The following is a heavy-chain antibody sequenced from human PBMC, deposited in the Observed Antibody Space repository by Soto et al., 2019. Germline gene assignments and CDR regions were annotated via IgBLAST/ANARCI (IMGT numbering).Heavy chain of an antibody. CDR1: GGTFSSYA. J-gene: IGHJ6*02. Sequence: SVKVSSKASGGTFSSYAISWVRQAPGQGLEWMGGIIPIFGTANYAQKFQGRVTITADKSTSTAYMGLSSLRSEDTAVYYGERVRITIFGVGRPLRHYSYGMDVWRQGTTATVSS. CDR3: ERVRITIFGVGRPLRHYSYGMDV. CDR2: IIPIFGTA. V-gene: IGHV1-69*06. D-gene: IGHD3-3*01.